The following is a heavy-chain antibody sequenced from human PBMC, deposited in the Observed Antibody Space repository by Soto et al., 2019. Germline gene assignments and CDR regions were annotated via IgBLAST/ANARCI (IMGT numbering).Heavy chain of an antibody. J-gene: IGHJ4*02. Sequence: GGSLRLSCTASGFTFGAYAMSWFRQAPGKGLEWVGFIRSKAYGGTTEYAESVKGRLTISRDDSKSIAYLQMNSLKTEDTAVYYCTRVHVDSGYDGGIYYFDYWGQGTLVTVSS. CDR3: TRVHVDSGYDGGIYYFDY. V-gene: IGHV3-49*03. D-gene: IGHD5-12*01. CDR1: GFTFGAYA. CDR2: IRSKAYGGTT.